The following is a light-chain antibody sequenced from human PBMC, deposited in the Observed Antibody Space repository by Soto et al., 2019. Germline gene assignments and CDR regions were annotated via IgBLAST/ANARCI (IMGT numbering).Light chain of an antibody. Sequence: EMVMTQSPATLSVSPGERATLSCRASQSVSSNLAWYRQEPGQAPRLLIYGASTRATGIPARFSGSGSGTQFTLTISSLQSEDFAVYYCQQYNNWPRTFGQGTKVES. V-gene: IGKV3-15*01. CDR3: QQYNNWPRT. J-gene: IGKJ1*01. CDR1: QSVSSN. CDR2: GAS.